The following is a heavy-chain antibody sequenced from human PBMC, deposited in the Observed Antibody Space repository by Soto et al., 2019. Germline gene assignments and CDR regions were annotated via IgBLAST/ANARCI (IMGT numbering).Heavy chain of an antibody. Sequence: GGSLRLSCAASQINFDTNWMTWLRLAPGKGLEWVANINQDGSKTYYADSVKGRFTISRDNAKNSLYLQIYRLTTEDTALYYCARENRDSQYSSFDYWGHGTLVTVSS. CDR2: INQDGSKT. CDR3: ARENRDSQYSSFDY. CDR1: QINFDTNW. J-gene: IGHJ4*01. V-gene: IGHV3-7*01. D-gene: IGHD6-6*01.